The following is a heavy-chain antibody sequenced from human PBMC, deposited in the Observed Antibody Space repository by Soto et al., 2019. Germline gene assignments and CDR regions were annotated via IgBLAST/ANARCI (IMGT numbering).Heavy chain of an antibody. CDR3: ARDDKDGGYCDLGY. Sequence: QVQLVESGGGVVQPGRSLRLSCEASGFTFRNYIMHWVRQAPGKGLEWVAMILHDGKNEYADSVKGRFTISRDNSKSTLYLQMNSRRTEDTAIYYCARDDKDGGYCDLGYWGQGTLVTVSS. CDR2: ILHDGKNE. J-gene: IGHJ4*02. V-gene: IGHV3-30*04. CDR1: GFTFRNYI. D-gene: IGHD2-21*01.